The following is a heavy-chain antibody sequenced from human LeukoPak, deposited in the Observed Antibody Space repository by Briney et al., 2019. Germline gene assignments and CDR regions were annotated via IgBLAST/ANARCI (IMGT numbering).Heavy chain of an antibody. V-gene: IGHV3-7*01. Sequence: GGSLRLSCAASGFTFSSYWMSWVRQAPGKGLEWVANIKEDGSEKYYADSVKGRFSISRDDAKNSLHLQMNSLRAEDTAVYYCARDRFGGMDVWGKGTSVTVSS. CDR3: ARDRFGGMDV. CDR2: IKEDGSEK. CDR1: GFTFSSYW. D-gene: IGHD4-23*01. J-gene: IGHJ6*04.